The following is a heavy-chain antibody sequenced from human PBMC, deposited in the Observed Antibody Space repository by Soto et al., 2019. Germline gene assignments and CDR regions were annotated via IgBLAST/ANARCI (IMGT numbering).Heavy chain of an antibody. CDR1: GFTFSNYD. CDR3: ARVREGTFDY. Sequence: EVQLLESGGDLVQPGGSLRLSCAASGFTFSNYDMGWVRQAPGKGLEWVSVISGSGGSTYYPVAVKGRFSISRDDSNNKLYLHMDSLRDEDTAVYYCARVREGTFDYWGQGTLVTVSS. CDR2: ISGSGGST. J-gene: IGHJ4*02. V-gene: IGHV3-23*01.